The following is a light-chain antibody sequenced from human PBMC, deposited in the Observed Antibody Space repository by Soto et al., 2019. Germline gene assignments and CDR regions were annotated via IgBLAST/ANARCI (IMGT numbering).Light chain of an antibody. CDR1: QDISNS. CDR2: EAS. Sequence: DIQMTQSPSSLSPSVGERVTITCQASQDISNSLNWYQQKPGKAPNLLIYEASKLQTGVPSRFSGGGSGTHFTFTISNLQPEDIATYYCQHYDNLPRYTFGLGTKLEIK. V-gene: IGKV1-33*01. CDR3: QHYDNLPRYT. J-gene: IGKJ2*01.